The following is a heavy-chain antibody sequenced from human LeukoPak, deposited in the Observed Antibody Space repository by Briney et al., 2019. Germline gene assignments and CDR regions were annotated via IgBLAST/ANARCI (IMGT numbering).Heavy chain of an antibody. CDR3: AKDYDFWSGYAKYYFDY. Sequence: GGSLRLSCAASGFTFSSYGMHWVRQAPGKGLEWVAFIRYDGSNKYYADSVKGRFTISRDNSKNTLYLQINSLRAEDTAVYYCAKDYDFWSGYAKYYFDYWGQGTLVTVSS. J-gene: IGHJ4*02. CDR1: GFTFSSYG. V-gene: IGHV3-30*02. CDR2: IRYDGSNK. D-gene: IGHD3-3*01.